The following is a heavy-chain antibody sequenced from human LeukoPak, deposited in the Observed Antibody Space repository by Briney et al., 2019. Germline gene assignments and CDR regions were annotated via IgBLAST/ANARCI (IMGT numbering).Heavy chain of an antibody. CDR1: GLTFSSYW. CDR3: ARGYPTIDY. CDR2: IKQDGSEK. D-gene: IGHD1-1*01. J-gene: IGHJ4*02. Sequence: GGSLRLSCAASGLTFSSYWMNWVRKAPGKGLEWVANIKQDGSEKYYVDSMKGRFTISRDNAKNSLYLQMNSLRAEDTAVYYCARGYPTIDYWGQGTLVTVSS. V-gene: IGHV3-7*01.